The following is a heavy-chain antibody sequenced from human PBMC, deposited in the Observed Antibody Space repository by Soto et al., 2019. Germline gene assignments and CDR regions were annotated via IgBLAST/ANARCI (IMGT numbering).Heavy chain of an antibody. CDR1: GFTFSSYG. CDR2: IWYDGSNK. D-gene: IGHD7-27*01. J-gene: IGHJ2*01. V-gene: IGHV3-33*01. CDR3: ARGLGRWYFDL. Sequence: QVQLVESGGGVVQPGRSLRLSCAASGFTFSSYGMHWVRRAPGKGLEWVAVIWYDGSNKYYADSVKGRFTISRDNSKNTLYLQMNSLRAEDTAVYYCARGLGRWYFDLWGRGTLVTVSS.